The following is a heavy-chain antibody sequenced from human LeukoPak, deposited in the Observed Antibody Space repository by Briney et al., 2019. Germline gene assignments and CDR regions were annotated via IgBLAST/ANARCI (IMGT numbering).Heavy chain of an antibody. CDR3: ARDLWNFYDDSGYNRDFDS. J-gene: IGHJ4*02. Sequence: ASVKVSCKATSRISWVRQALGQGLEWMGWIGTYGGDTYYAQKFQGRITVTTDTSTSTDYMELRNLRSDDTAVYYCARDLWNFYDDSGYNRDFDSWGQGTLVTVSS. D-gene: IGHD3-22*01. CDR2: IGTYGGDT. V-gene: IGHV1-18*01. CDR1: TSR.